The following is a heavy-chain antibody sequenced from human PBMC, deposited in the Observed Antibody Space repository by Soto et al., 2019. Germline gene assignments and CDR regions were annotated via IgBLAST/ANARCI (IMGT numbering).Heavy chain of an antibody. J-gene: IGHJ4*02. V-gene: IGHV3-33*01. CDR1: GFTFSSYG. CDR2: IWYDGSNK. Sequence: QVQLVESGGGVVQPGRSLRLSCAASGFTFSSYGMHWVRQARGKGLEWVAVIWYDGSNKYYADSVKGRFTISRDKSKNTLYLQMNSLRAEDTAVYYCARGPPYYWGQGTLVTVSS. CDR3: ARGPPYY.